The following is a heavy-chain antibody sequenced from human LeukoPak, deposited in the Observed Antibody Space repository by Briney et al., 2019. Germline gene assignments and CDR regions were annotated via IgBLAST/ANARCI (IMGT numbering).Heavy chain of an antibody. D-gene: IGHD6-19*01. V-gene: IGHV3-30*18. CDR1: GFTFSSYG. CDR3: ANDRGSGCSS. CDR2: ISYDGSNK. J-gene: IGHJ4*02. Sequence: GGSLRLSCAASGFTFSSYGMHWGRQAPGKGLEWVAGISYDGSNKYYADSVKGRFTISRDNSKNPLYLQMNSLRAEDTAVYYCANDRGSGCSSWGQGTLVTVSS.